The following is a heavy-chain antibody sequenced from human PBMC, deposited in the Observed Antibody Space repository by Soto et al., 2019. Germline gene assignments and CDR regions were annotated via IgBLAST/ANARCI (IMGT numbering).Heavy chain of an antibody. CDR2: ISAYNGNT. J-gene: IGHJ6*03. Sequence: ASVKVSCKASGYTFTSYGISWVRQAPGQGLEWMGWISAYNGNTNYAQKLQGRVTMTTDTSTSTAYMELRSLRSDDTAVYYCARKSQYRDYDYYYYYMDVWGKGTTVTVSS. CDR1: GYTFTSYG. D-gene: IGHD4-17*01. CDR3: ARKSQYRDYDYYYYYMDV. V-gene: IGHV1-18*01.